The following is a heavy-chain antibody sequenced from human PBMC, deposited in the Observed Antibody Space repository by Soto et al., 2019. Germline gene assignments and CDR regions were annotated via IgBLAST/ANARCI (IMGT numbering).Heavy chain of an antibody. CDR2: IYSGGST. CDR3: AIEARYSSSWEGNY. CDR1: GFTVSSNY. V-gene: IGHV3-53*02. D-gene: IGHD6-13*01. Sequence: EVQLVETGGGLIQPGGSLRLSCAASGFTVSSNYMSWVRQAPGKGLEWVSVIYSGGSTYYADSVKGRFTISRDNSKNTLDLQMNSLRAEDTAVYYCAIEARYSSSWEGNYWGQGTLVTVSS. J-gene: IGHJ4*02.